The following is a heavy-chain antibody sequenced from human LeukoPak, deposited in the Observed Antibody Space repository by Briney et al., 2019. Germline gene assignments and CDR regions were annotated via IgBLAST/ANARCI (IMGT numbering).Heavy chain of an antibody. CDR1: DGSISNSNW. J-gene: IGHJ4*02. V-gene: IGHV4-4*02. CDR2: VYHSGRT. CDR3: ARVDYYDSSGYYYDFDY. D-gene: IGHD3-22*01. Sequence: SETLSLTCAVSDGSISNSNWWSWVRQPPGKGLEWIGEVYHSGRTNYNPSLKSRVTISVDKSKNQFSLKLSSVTAADTAVYYCARVDYYDSSGYYYDFDYWGQGTLVTVSS.